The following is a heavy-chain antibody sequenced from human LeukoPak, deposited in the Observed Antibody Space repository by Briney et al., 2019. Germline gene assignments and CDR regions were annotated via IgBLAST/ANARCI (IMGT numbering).Heavy chain of an antibody. Sequence: QPGGSLRPSCAASGFTFSSYWMSWVRQAPGKGLEWVANIKQDGSEKYYVDSVKGRFTISRHNAKNSLYLQMNSLRAEDTAVYYCAREGTICSSTSCYIPDWFDPWGQGTLVTVSS. V-gene: IGHV3-7*01. J-gene: IGHJ5*02. D-gene: IGHD2-2*02. CDR2: IKQDGSEK. CDR3: AREGTICSSTSCYIPDWFDP. CDR1: GFTFSSYW.